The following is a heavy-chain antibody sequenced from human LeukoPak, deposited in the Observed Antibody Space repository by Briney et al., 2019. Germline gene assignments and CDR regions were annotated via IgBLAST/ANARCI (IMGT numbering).Heavy chain of an antibody. CDR1: GGSMSSHY. Sequence: SETLSLTCTVSGGSMSSHYWSWIRQPPGKGLEWIGYIYYSGTTNYNPSLKSRVTISVDTSKNQFSLKLNSVTAADTAVYYCARLGIAAAAYFDHWGQGNLVTVSS. CDR3: ARLGIAAAAYFDH. D-gene: IGHD6-13*01. J-gene: IGHJ4*02. V-gene: IGHV4-59*08. CDR2: IYYSGTT.